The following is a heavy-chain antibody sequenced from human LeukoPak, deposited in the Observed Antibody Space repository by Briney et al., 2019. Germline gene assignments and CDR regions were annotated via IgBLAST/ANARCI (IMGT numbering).Heavy chain of an antibody. D-gene: IGHD2-2*01. Sequence: SETLSLTCTVSGGSISGYYWSWIRQPPGKGLEWIGYIYYSGSTNYSPSLKSRITISVDTSKNQFSLKLSSVTAADTAVYYCARDSIIVVVPAAMFDYWGQGTLVTVSS. CDR1: GGSISGYY. CDR3: ARDSIIVVVPAAMFDY. V-gene: IGHV4-59*12. CDR2: IYYSGST. J-gene: IGHJ4*02.